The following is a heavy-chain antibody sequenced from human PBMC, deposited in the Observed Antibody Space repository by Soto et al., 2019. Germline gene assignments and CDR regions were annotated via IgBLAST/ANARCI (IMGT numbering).Heavy chain of an antibody. D-gene: IGHD3-16*01. V-gene: IGHV1-69*02. J-gene: IGHJ4*02. CDR2: IIPILGIA. Sequence: QVQLVQSGAEVKKPGSSVKVSCKASGGTFSSYTISWVRQAPGQGLEWMGRIIPILGIANYAQKFQGRVTINSEQYTHTAYMGVRGLSAEDTAGYYCASGGGDSASGDYWGQGTLVTVSS. CDR1: GGTFSSYT. CDR3: ASGGGDSASGDY.